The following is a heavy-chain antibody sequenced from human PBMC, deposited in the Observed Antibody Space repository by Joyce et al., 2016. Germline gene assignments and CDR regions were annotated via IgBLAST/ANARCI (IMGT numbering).Heavy chain of an antibody. J-gene: IGHJ4*02. Sequence: QVQLVQSGAEMKKPGASVKVSCQASGYTFIDYGITWVRKAPGQGLEWMGWISTYSGKTTSAQRLRGRVIMTTNTATTTAYMELRSLRSDDTAVYFCARSDPTYYYDSSGLVLVDYWGQGTLVTVSS. D-gene: IGHD3-22*01. CDR3: ARSDPTYYYDSSGLVLVDY. V-gene: IGHV1-18*01. CDR2: ISTYSGKT. CDR1: GYTFIDYG.